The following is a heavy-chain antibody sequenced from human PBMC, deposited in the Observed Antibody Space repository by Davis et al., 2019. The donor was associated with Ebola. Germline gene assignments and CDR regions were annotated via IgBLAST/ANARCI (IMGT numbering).Heavy chain of an antibody. CDR1: GFTFSSYA. Sequence: PGGSLRLSCAASGFTFSSYAMHWVRQAPGKGLEWVAVISYDGSNKYYADSAKGRFTISSDNAKNSLYLQMNSLRAEDTAVYYCARDRPLDFFFGDYYGMDVWGQGTTVTVSS. CDR3: ARDRPLDFFFGDYYGMDV. D-gene: IGHD3-16*01. CDR2: ISYDGSNK. V-gene: IGHV3-30*04. J-gene: IGHJ6*02.